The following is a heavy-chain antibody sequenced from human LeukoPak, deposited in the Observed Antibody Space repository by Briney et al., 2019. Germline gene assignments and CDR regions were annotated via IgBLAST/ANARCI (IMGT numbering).Heavy chain of an antibody. J-gene: IGHJ4*02. Sequence: GGSLRLSCAASGFTFSSYAMHWVRQAPGKGLGWVAVISYDGSNKYYADSVKGRFTISRDNSKNTLYLQMNSLRAEDTAVYYCARDLYGSGDYWGQGTLVTVSS. CDR3: ARDLYGSGDY. CDR1: GFTFSSYA. V-gene: IGHV3-30-3*01. CDR2: ISYDGSNK. D-gene: IGHD6-19*01.